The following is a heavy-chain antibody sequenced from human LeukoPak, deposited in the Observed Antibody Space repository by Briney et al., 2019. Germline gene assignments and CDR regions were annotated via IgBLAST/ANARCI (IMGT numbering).Heavy chain of an antibody. J-gene: IGHJ2*01. V-gene: IGHV4-30-4*01. Sequence: ASQTLSLTCTVSGGSISSGDYYWSWLRQPPGKGLEWIGYIYYSGSTYYNPSLKSRVTISVDTSKNQFSLKLTSVTAADTAVYYCARVPHDDYGDDGYFDLWGRGTLVTVSS. CDR2: IYYSGST. CDR1: GGSISSGDYY. CDR3: ARVPHDDYGDDGYFDL. D-gene: IGHD4-17*01.